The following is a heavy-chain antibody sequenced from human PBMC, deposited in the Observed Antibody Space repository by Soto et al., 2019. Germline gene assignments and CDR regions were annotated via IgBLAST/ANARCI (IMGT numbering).Heavy chain of an antibody. D-gene: IGHD3-10*01. V-gene: IGHV4-31*03. Sequence: NPSETLSLTCTVSGGSISSGGYYWSWIRQHPGKGLEWIGYIYYSGSTYYNPSLKSRVTISVDTSKNQFSLKLSSVTAADTAVYYCARGFTMVRIDYWGQGTLVTVSS. CDR2: IYYSGST. CDR1: GGSISSGGYY. J-gene: IGHJ4*02. CDR3: ARGFTMVRIDY.